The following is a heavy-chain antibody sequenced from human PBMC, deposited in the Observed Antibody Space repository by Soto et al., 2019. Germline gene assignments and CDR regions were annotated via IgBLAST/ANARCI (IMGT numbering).Heavy chain of an antibody. CDR1: GYTFTSYG. J-gene: IGHJ6*02. CDR2: ISAYNGNT. CDR3: ARARYCSGGSCYYDYYYGTDV. D-gene: IGHD2-15*01. Sequence: ASVKVSCKASGYTFTSYGISWVRQAPGQGLEWMGWISAYNGNTNYAQKLQGRVTMTTDTSTSTAYMELRSLRSDDTAVYYCARARYCSGGSCYYDYYYGTDVWGQGTTVTVSS. V-gene: IGHV1-18*01.